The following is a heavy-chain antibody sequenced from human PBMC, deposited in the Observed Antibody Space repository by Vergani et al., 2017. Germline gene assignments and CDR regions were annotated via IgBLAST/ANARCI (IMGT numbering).Heavy chain of an antibody. V-gene: IGHV3-30*18. D-gene: IGHD6-13*01. CDR3: AKGWRIAAAGYFDY. CDR1: GFTFSTYA. Sequence: VQLLESGGSLKQPGGSVRLSCAASGFTFSTYAMHWVRQAPGKGLEWVAVISYDGSNKYYADSVKGRFTISRDNSKNTLYLQMNSLRAEDTAVYYCAKGWRIAAAGYFDYWGQGTLVTVSS. J-gene: IGHJ4*02. CDR2: ISYDGSNK.